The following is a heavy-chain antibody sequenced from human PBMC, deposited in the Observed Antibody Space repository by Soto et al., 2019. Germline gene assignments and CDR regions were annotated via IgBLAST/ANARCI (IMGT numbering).Heavy chain of an antibody. CDR3: PSGREFDC. V-gene: IGHV4-30-2*01. Sequence: PSETLSHTCAVSGGSLTSGTYSWNWIRQPPWKGLEWIGYIFPSGTTYYNPSLKSLVSISIDVSKNQFSLNRRPLTAADTAVYYCPSGREFDCWGQGTLVGASS. CDR2: IFPSGTT. J-gene: IGHJ4*02. CDR1: GGSLTSGTYS.